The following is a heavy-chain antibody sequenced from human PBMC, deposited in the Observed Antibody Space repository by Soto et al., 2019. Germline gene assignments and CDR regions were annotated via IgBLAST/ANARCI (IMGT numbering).Heavy chain of an antibody. CDR2: ISAYNGNT. CDR1: GYTFTSYG. V-gene: IGHV1-18*01. CDR3: AREVLWFGESPAYHNFDN. J-gene: IGHJ4*02. Sequence: GASVKVSCKASGYTFTSYGISWVRQAPGQGLERMGWISAYNGNTNYAQKLQGRVTMTTDTSTSIAYMELRSLRSDDTAVYYCAREVLWFGESPAYHNFDNSGQGTLVTVSS. D-gene: IGHD3-10*01.